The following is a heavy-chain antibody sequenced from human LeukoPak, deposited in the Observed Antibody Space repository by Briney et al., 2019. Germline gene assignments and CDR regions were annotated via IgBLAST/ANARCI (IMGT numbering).Heavy chain of an antibody. J-gene: IGHJ4*02. D-gene: IGHD4-23*01. V-gene: IGHV1-2*02. CDR1: GYTFTGYY. CDR2: INPDSGGT. Sequence: ASVKVSCKASGYTFTGYYMHWVRQAPGQGLEWMEWINPDSGGTNYAQNFQGRVTMTRDTSISTAYMELSRLRSDDTAVYYCARPFIETPSLGALDYWGQGTLVTVSS. CDR3: ARPFIETPSLGALDY.